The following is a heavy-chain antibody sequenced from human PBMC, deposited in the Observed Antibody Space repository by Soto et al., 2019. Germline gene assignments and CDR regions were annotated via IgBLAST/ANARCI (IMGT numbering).Heavy chain of an antibody. CDR1: GGTFSSYA. J-gene: IGHJ4*02. CDR3: ARVGGIAAAGNY. D-gene: IGHD6-13*01. V-gene: IGHV1-69*13. CDR2: IIPIFGTA. Sequence: ASVKVSCKASGGTFSSYAISWVRQAPGPGLEWMGGIIPIFGTANYAQKFQGRVTITADESTSTAYMELSSLRSEDTAVYYCARVGGIAAAGNYWGQGTLVTVSS.